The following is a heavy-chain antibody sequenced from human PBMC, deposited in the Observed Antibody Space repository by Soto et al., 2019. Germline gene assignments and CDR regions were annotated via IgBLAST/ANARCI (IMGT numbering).Heavy chain of an antibody. D-gene: IGHD3-3*01. V-gene: IGHV3-21*01. CDR2: ISSSSSYI. Sequence: PGGSLRLSCAASGFTFSSYSMNWVRQAPGKGLEWVSSISSSSSYIYYADSVKGRFTISRDNAKNSLYLQMNSLRAEDTAVYYCARDQPYYDFWSGYFTSYYYYGMDVWGQGTTVTVSS. J-gene: IGHJ6*02. CDR1: GFTFSSYS. CDR3: ARDQPYYDFWSGYFTSYYYYGMDV.